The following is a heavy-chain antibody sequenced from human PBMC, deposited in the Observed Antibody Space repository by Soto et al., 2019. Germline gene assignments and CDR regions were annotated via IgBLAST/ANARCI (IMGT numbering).Heavy chain of an antibody. CDR3: ARASAVAGTGGYY. V-gene: IGHV3-74*01. Sequence: DVQLVESGGGLVQPGGSLRLSCAASGFTFSSYWMHWVRQAPGKGLVWVSRINSDGSSISYADSVKGRFTISRDNAKNTLHLQMNSLRAEDTAVYYCARASAVAGTGGYYWGQGTLVTVSS. CDR1: GFTFSSYW. J-gene: IGHJ4*02. D-gene: IGHD6-19*01. CDR2: INSDGSSI.